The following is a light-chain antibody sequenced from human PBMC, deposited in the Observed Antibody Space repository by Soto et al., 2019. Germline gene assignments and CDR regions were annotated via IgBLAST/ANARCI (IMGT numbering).Light chain of an antibody. CDR1: SSNIGSNT. V-gene: IGLV1-44*01. J-gene: IGLJ3*02. CDR3: AAWDDRLNGWV. Sequence: QAVVTQPPSASGTPGQRVTISCSGSSSNIGSNTVNWYQQLPGTAPKLLIYSNNQRPSGVPDRFSGSKSGTSASLAISGLQSEDEADYYCAAWDDRLNGWVFGGGTKLNVL. CDR2: SNN.